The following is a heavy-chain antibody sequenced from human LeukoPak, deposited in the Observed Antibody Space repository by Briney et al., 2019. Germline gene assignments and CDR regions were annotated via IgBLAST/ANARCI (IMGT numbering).Heavy chain of an antibody. Sequence: SQTLSLTCTVSGGSISSGDYYWSWIRQPPGKGLQWFVYIYYSGSTYYDPSLKSRVTISVDTSKNQFSLKLSSVTAADTAVYYCARVVVASFGTDWFDPWGQGTLVTVSS. J-gene: IGHJ5*02. V-gene: IGHV4-30-4*01. CDR1: GGSISSGDYY. CDR3: ARVVVASFGTDWFDP. CDR2: IYYSGST. D-gene: IGHD2-15*01.